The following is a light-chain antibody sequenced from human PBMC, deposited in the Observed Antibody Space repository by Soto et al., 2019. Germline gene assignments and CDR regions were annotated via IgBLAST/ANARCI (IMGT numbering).Light chain of an antibody. V-gene: IGLV2-23*02. CDR2: EVS. J-gene: IGLJ2*01. CDR3: CSYAGSGIVI. Sequence: QSALPQPASVSGSPEQSSTISCTGTSSGVGSYNLVSWYQQHPGKVPKLMIYEVSKRPSGVSNRFSGSKFGNTASLTISGRQAEDEADYYCCSYAGSGIVIFGGGTELTVL. CDR1: SSGVGSYNL.